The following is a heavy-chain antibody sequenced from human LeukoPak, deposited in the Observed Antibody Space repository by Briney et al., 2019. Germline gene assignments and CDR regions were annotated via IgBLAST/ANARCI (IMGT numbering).Heavy chain of an antibody. CDR1: GYTFTGYY. J-gene: IGHJ4*02. V-gene: IGHV1-24*01. D-gene: IGHD3-10*01. CDR3: ATGRLVRGVIPD. CDR2: FDPEDGET. Sequence: GASVKVSCKASGYTFTGYYMHWVRQAPGKGLEWMGGFDPEDGETIYAQKFQGRVTMTEDTSTDTAYMELSSLRSEDTAVYYCATGRLVRGVIPDWGQGTLVTVSS.